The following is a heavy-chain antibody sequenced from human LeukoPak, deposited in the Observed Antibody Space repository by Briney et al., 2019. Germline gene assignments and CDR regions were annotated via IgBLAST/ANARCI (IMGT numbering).Heavy chain of an antibody. Sequence: PERSLRLSCAASGFMFRTYGMQWVRQAPGKGLEWVAVIWYDGTNKYYIDSVKGRFTISRDNSKNTLYLQMNSLRAEDTAVYFCARGQHSPDYWGQGTLVTVSS. V-gene: IGHV3-33*01. D-gene: IGHD2-15*01. CDR1: GFMFRTYG. J-gene: IGHJ4*02. CDR3: ARGQHSPDY. CDR2: IWYDGTNK.